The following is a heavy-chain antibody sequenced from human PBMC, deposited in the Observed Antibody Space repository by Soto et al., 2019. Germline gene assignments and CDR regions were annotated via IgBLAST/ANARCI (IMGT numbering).Heavy chain of an antibody. CDR2: ISYDGSNK. J-gene: IGHJ5*02. V-gene: IGHV3-30*18. Sequence: QVQLVESGGGVVQPGRSLRLSCVASGFTFSSYGMHWVRQAPGKGLEWVAVISYDGSNKYYADSVKGRFTISRDNSKNTLYLQMNSLRAEDTAVYYCAKLPGTTEVWFDPWGQETLVTVSS. CDR1: GFTFSSYG. CDR3: AKLPGTTEVWFDP. D-gene: IGHD1-7*01.